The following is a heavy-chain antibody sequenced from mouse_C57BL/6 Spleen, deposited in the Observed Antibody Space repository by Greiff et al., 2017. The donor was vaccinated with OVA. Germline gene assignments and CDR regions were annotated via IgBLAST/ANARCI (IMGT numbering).Heavy chain of an antibody. CDR3: ASTIVTYYAMDY. CDR2: IDPSDSET. J-gene: IGHJ4*01. CDR1: GYTFTSYW. V-gene: IGHV1-52*01. Sequence: QVQLQQPGAELVRPGSSVKLSCKASGYTFTSYWMHWVKQRPIQGLEWIGNIDPSDSETHYNQKFKDKATLTVDKSSSTAYMQLSSLTSADSAVYYCASTIVTYYAMDYWGQGTSVTVSS. D-gene: IGHD2-5*01.